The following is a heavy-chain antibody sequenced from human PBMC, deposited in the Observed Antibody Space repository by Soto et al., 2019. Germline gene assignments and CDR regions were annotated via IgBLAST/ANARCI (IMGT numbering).Heavy chain of an antibody. CDR1: GGSISSYY. CDR3: AREGGYTSFDY. J-gene: IGHJ4*02. CDR2: IYYSGST. Sequence: SETLSLTCTVSGGSISSYYWRWIRQPPGRGLEWIGYIYYSGSTNYNPSLKSRVTISVDTSKNQFSLKLSSVTAADTAVYYCAREGGYTSFDYWGQGTLVTVSS. D-gene: IGHD5-12*01. V-gene: IGHV4-59*01.